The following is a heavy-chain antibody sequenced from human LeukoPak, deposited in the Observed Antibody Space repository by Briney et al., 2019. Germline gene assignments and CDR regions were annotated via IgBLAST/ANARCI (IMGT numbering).Heavy chain of an antibody. Sequence: GESLQISCQGSGSSFTSYWIGWVRQLPGKGLEWMGIIYPGDSDTRYSPSFQGQVTISADKSISTAYLQWSSLKASDTAMYYCARHQRLTGDSLAAFDIWGQGTMVTVSS. CDR2: IYPGDSDT. D-gene: IGHD7-27*01. CDR1: GSSFTSYW. CDR3: ARHQRLTGDSLAAFDI. J-gene: IGHJ3*02. V-gene: IGHV5-51*01.